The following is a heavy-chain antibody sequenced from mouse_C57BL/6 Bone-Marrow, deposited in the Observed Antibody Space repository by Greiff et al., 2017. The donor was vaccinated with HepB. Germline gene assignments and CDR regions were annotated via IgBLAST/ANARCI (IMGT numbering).Heavy chain of an antibody. V-gene: IGHV10-1*01. CDR1: GFSFNTYA. CDR2: IRSKSNNYAT. D-gene: IGHD2-2*01. Sequence: EVHLVESGGGLVQPKGSLKLSCAASGFSFNTYAMNWVRQAPGKGLEWVARIRSKSNNYATYYADSVKDRFTISRDDSESMLYLQMNNLKTEDTAMYYCVRQMVTGYFDVWGTGTTVTVSS. J-gene: IGHJ1*03. CDR3: VRQMVTGYFDV.